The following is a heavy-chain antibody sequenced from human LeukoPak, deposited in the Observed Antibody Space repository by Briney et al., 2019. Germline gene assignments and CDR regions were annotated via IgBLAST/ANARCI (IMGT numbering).Heavy chain of an antibody. Sequence: ETLSLTCTVSGGSISSYYWSWVRQAPGKGLEWVSAISGSGGSTYYADSVKGRFTISRDNSKNTLYLQMNSLRAEDTAVYYCAKDMWELLHYFDYWGQGTLVTVSS. J-gene: IGHJ4*02. CDR2: ISGSGGST. V-gene: IGHV3-23*01. CDR1: GGSISSYY. CDR3: AKDMWELLHYFDY. D-gene: IGHD1-26*01.